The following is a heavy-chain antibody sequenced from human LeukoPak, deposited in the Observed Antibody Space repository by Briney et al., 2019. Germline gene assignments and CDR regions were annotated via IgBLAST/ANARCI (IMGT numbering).Heavy chain of an antibody. CDR1: GFTFSSYA. CDR2: ISGSGGSK. V-gene: IGHV3-23*01. D-gene: IGHD1-26*01. CDR3: AKGVSIVGPGDY. Sequence: GXSLLLSCAASGFTFSSYAMSWVRQAPGKGLEWVSAISGSGGSKYYADSVKGRLTISRDNSKKTLYLQMNSLRAEDTAVYYCAKGVSIVGPGDYWDQGTLVTVSS. J-gene: IGHJ4*02.